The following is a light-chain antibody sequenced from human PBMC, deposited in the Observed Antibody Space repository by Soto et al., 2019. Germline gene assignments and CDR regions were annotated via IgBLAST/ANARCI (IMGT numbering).Light chain of an antibody. V-gene: IGKV1-5*03. Sequence: DIQMTQSPSTLSASVGDRVTITCRASQSISSWLAWYQQKPGKAPKLLIYKASSLESGVPSRFSGSGSGTEFTLTISSLQPDDFATYYCQQYNSFTWTFGQGTKGKSN. CDR2: KAS. J-gene: IGKJ1*01. CDR3: QQYNSFTWT. CDR1: QSISSW.